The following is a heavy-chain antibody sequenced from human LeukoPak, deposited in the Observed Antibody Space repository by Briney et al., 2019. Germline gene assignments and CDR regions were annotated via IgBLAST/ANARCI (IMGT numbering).Heavy chain of an antibody. V-gene: IGHV4-34*01. CDR1: GGSFSGYY. Sequence: PSETLSLTCAVYGGSFSGYYWSWIRQPPGKGLEWIGEINHSGSTNFNPSLKSRVTISVDTSKNQFSLKLSSVTAADTAVYYCARGTGYSSSWYRWFDPWGQGTLVTVSS. CDR2: INHSGST. D-gene: IGHD6-13*01. J-gene: IGHJ5*02. CDR3: ARGTGYSSSWYRWFDP.